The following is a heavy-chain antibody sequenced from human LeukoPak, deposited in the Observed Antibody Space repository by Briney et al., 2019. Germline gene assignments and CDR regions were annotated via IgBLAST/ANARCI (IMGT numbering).Heavy chain of an antibody. CDR3: ARDQGDPLGSGWRDYYYYGMDV. D-gene: IGHD6-19*01. J-gene: IGHJ6*04. CDR2: IIPIFGTA. CDR1: GGTFSSYA. Sequence: GASVKVSCKASGGTFSSYAISWVRQAPGQGPEWMGGIIPIFGTANYAQKFQGRVTITADESTSTAYMELSSLRSEDTAVYYCARDQGDPLGSGWRDYYYYGMDVWGKGTTVTVSS. V-gene: IGHV1-69*01.